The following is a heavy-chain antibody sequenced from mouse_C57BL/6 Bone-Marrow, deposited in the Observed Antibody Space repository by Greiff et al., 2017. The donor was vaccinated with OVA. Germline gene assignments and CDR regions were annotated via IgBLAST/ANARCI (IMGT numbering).Heavy chain of an antibody. CDR3: ARIYYYGSSFDY. D-gene: IGHD1-1*01. J-gene: IGHJ2*01. CDR1: GYTFTDHT. Sequence: VQLKQSDAELVKPGASVKISCKVSGYTFTDHTIHWMKQRPEQGLEWIGYIYPRAGSSKYNEKLKGKATLTADKSSSTAYMQLNSLTSEDSAVYFCARIYYYGSSFDYWGQGTTLTVSS. CDR2: IYPRAGSS. V-gene: IGHV1-78*01.